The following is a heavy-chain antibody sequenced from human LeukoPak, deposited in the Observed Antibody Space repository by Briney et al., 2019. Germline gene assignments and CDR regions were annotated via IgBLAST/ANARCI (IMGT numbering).Heavy chain of an antibody. J-gene: IGHJ5*02. CDR3: ARAGPWQIDP. CDR2: IYHSGST. Sequence: SETLSLTCTVSGGSISSGGYYWSWIRQPPGKGLEWIGYIYHSGSTYYNPSLKSRVTISVDRSKNQFSLKLKSVTNADTAVYYCARAGPWQIDPWGQGILVTVSS. CDR1: GGSISSGGYY. V-gene: IGHV4-30-2*01. D-gene: IGHD3-10*01.